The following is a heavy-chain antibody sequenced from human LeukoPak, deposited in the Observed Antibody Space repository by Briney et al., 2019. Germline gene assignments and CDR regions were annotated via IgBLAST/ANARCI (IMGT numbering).Heavy chain of an antibody. Sequence: ASVQVSCKASGYTFPGYYLHWVRQAPGQGLEWMGWINPNSGGTNYAQKFQGRVTMTRDTSISIAYMEVSRLRSDDTAVYDCARDRDGIFDYWGQGTLVSVSS. J-gene: IGHJ4*02. V-gene: IGHV1-2*02. D-gene: IGHD5-24*01. CDR1: GYTFPGYY. CDR2: INPNSGGT. CDR3: ARDRDGIFDY.